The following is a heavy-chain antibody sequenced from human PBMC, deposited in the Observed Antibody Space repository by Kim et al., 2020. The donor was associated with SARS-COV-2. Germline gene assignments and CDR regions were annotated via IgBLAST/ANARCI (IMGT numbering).Heavy chain of an antibody. CDR3: ARRGVRGVIFKDWFDP. CDR2: IDPSDSYT. Sequence: GESLKISCKGSGYSFTSYWISWVRQMPGKGLEWMGRIDPSDSYTNYSPSFQGHVTISADKSISTAYLQWSSLKASDTAMYYCARRGVRGVIFKDWFDPWGQGTLVTVSS. J-gene: IGHJ5*02. V-gene: IGHV5-10-1*01. D-gene: IGHD3-10*01. CDR1: GYSFTSYW.